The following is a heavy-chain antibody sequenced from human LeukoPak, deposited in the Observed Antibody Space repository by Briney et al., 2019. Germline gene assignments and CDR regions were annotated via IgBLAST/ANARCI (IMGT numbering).Heavy chain of an antibody. CDR2: IWYDGSNK. J-gene: IGHJ4*02. CDR3: ARVRGYYDSSGYPFDY. D-gene: IGHD3-22*01. Sequence: GRSLRLSCAASGFTFSSYGMHWVRQAPGKGLEWVAVIWYDGSNKYYADSVKGRFTISRDNSKNTLYLQMNSLRAEDTAVYYCARVRGYYDSSGYPFDYWGQGTLVTVSS. V-gene: IGHV3-33*01. CDR1: GFTFSSYG.